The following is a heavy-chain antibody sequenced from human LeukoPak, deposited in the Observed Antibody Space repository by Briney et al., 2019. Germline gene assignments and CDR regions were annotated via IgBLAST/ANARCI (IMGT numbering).Heavy chain of an antibody. Sequence: SETLSLTCAVYGGSFSGYYWSWIRQPPGKGLEWIGEINHSGSTNYNPSLKSRVTISVDTSKNQFSLKLSSVTAADTAVYYCARRLDSSGWSRGCYYGMGVWGKGTTVTVSS. CDR2: INHSGST. J-gene: IGHJ6*04. CDR1: GGSFSGYY. CDR3: ARRLDSSGWSRGCYYGMGV. V-gene: IGHV4-34*01. D-gene: IGHD6-19*01.